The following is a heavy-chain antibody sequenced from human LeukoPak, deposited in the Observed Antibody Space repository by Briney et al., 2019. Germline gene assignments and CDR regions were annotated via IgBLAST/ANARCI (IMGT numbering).Heavy chain of an antibody. CDR1: GGSISSSSYY. J-gene: IGHJ4*02. D-gene: IGHD6-19*01. Sequence: PSETLSLTCTVPGGSISSSSYYWGWIRQPPGKGLEWIGSIYYSGSTYYNPSLKSRVTISVDTSKNQFSLKLSSVTAADTAVYYCASGGWLEIDYWGQGTLVTVSS. V-gene: IGHV4-39*01. CDR2: IYYSGST. CDR3: ASGGWLEIDY.